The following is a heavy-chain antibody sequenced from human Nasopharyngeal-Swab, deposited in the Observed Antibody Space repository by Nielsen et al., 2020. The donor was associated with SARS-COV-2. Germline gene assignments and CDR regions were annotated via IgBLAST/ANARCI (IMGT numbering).Heavy chain of an antibody. CDR1: GFTFSSYG. CDR3: AKDLRLDY. CDR2: ISYDGSNK. V-gene: IGHV3-30*18. Sequence: GESLKISCAASGFTFSSYGMHWVRRAPGKGLEWVAVISYDGSNKYHVDSVKGRFTISRDNSKNTLYLQMNSLRAEDTAVYYCAKDLRLDYWGQGTLVTVSS. J-gene: IGHJ4*02. D-gene: IGHD6-25*01.